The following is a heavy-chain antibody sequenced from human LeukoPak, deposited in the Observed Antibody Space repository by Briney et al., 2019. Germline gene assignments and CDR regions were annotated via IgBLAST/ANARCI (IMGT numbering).Heavy chain of an antibody. CDR2: ISSGSSYI. Sequence: GGSLRLSCAASGFTFGSYSMNWVRQAPGKGLEWVSSISSGSSYIYYADSVKGRFTISRDNAKNSLYLQMNSLRAEDTAVYYCARVESSITMVSNFDYWGQGTLVTVSS. CDR1: GFTFGSYS. J-gene: IGHJ4*02. V-gene: IGHV3-21*01. CDR3: ARVESSITMVSNFDY. D-gene: IGHD3-10*01.